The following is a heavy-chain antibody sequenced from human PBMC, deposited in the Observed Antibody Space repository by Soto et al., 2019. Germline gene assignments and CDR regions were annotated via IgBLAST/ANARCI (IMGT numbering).Heavy chain of an antibody. CDR1: GFTFSNYA. CDR3: AKVHSSGWYPHY. D-gene: IGHD6-19*01. Sequence: PGGSLRVSCAASGFTFSNYAMSRVRQAPGKGLEWVSASSGSGGTTYYADSVKGRFTISRDNSKNTLYLQMNSLRAEDTAVYYCAKVHSSGWYPHYWGQGTLVTVSS. V-gene: IGHV3-23*01. J-gene: IGHJ4*02. CDR2: SSGSGGTT.